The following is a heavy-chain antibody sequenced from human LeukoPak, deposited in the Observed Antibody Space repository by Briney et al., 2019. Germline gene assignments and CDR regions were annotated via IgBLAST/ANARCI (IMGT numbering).Heavy chain of an antibody. Sequence: ASVKVSCKASGYTFTGYYMHWVRQAPGQGLEWMGWINPNSGGTNYAQKFQGRVTMTRDTSISTAYMELSRLRSDDTAVYYCARDFWKYCSGGSCYPGGYWGQGTLVTVSS. CDR3: ARDFWKYCSGGSCYPGGY. V-gene: IGHV1-2*02. J-gene: IGHJ4*02. CDR1: GYTFTGYY. CDR2: INPNSGGT. D-gene: IGHD2-15*01.